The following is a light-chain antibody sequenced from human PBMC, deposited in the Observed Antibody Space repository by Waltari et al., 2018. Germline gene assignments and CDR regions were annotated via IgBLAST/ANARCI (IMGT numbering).Light chain of an antibody. V-gene: IGLV1-44*01. J-gene: IGLJ3*02. Sequence: QSVLTQPPSVSGTPGQMVTMSCSGSSSTIGSNTCNWYQKLPGTAPKLLIYGNNQRPSGVPDRFSGSKSGTSASLAIGGLQAEDEADYYCAGWDDSLEGTLFGIGTRLSVL. CDR3: AGWDDSLEGTL. CDR1: SSTIGSNT. CDR2: GNN.